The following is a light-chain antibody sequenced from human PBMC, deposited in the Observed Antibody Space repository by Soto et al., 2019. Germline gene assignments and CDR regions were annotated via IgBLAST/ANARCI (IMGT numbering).Light chain of an antibody. J-gene: IGKJ4*01. V-gene: IGKV3-15*01. CDR3: PQYNRGPRMLS. CDR1: QSLTSN. CDR2: GPS. Sequence: EILLTQSPVTLSVSPGARATLSCRASQSLTSNLACYQQRPGQAPRILIYGPSTRATDVPARFSGSESATEFSLTVAYLQAEDFEVYCCPQYNRGPRMLSFGGGTRVE.